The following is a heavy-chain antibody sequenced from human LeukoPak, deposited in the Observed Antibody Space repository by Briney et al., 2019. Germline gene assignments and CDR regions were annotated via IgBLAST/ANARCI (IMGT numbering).Heavy chain of an antibody. V-gene: IGHV3-21*01. CDR2: ISSSSSYI. CDR3: ARVNYDTSDYDDAFDV. J-gene: IGHJ3*01. D-gene: IGHD3-22*01. Sequence: GGSLRLSCAASGFTFSTYWMSWVRQAPGKGLEWVSSISSSSSYIYYADSVKGRFTISRDNAKNLLYLQMNSLRAEDTAVYYCARVNYDTSDYDDAFDVWGQGTMVTVSS. CDR1: GFTFSTYW.